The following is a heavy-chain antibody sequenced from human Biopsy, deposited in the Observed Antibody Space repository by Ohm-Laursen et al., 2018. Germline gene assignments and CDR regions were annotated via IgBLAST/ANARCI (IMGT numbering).Heavy chain of an antibody. CDR3: GNEVYGRDY. CDR2: INQSGRT. V-gene: IGHV4-34*08. D-gene: IGHD2-15*01. J-gene: IGHJ4*02. CDR1: GKTFSDYY. Sequence: VTLSLTCEVYGKTFSDYYWSWIRQPPGKGLEWIGQINQSGRTNYNPSLKSRVNISADKSNNQFLLKLTSVTSADTAVYFCGNEVYGRDYWGLGALVTVSS.